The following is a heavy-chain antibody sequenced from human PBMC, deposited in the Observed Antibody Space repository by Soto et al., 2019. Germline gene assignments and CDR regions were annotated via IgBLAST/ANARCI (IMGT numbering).Heavy chain of an antibody. CDR1: GGTFSSYG. Sequence: HVQLVQSGAEVKKPGSSVKVSCKASGGTFSSYGVSWVRQAPGQGLEWMGRIIPVFGIEHYAQKSQGRVTVTADESTSTAYMELSGLTSEDTAVYYCARGLSYYDSSGYSDAFDIRGQGTLVTVSS. V-gene: IGHV1-69*01. CDR3: ARGLSYYDSSGYSDAFDI. CDR2: IIPVFGIE. J-gene: IGHJ3*02. D-gene: IGHD3-22*01.